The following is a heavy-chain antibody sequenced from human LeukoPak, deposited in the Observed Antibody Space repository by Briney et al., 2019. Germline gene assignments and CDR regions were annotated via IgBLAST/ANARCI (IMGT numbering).Heavy chain of an antibody. J-gene: IGHJ4*02. Sequence: GGSLRLSCAASGFTFSSYAMSWVRQAPGKGLEWVSAISGSGGSTYYADSVKGRFTISRDNSKNTLYLRMNSLRAEDTAVYYCASRQDIVVVPAAPGYWGQGTLVTVSS. CDR1: GFTFSSYA. CDR2: ISGSGGST. V-gene: IGHV3-23*01. D-gene: IGHD2-2*01. CDR3: ASRQDIVVVPAAPGY.